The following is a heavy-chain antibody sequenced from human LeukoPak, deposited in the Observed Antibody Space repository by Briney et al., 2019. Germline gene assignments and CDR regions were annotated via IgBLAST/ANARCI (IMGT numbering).Heavy chain of an antibody. CDR2: ISSSSSYR. J-gene: IGHJ5*02. Sequence: GGSLRLSCAASGFTFSRNNMNWVRQAPGKGLEWVSSISSSSSYRYYADSVKGRFTISRDNAKNSLYLQMNSLRAEDTAVYYCARELNPPFGLAWYSSGWPPRFDPWGQGTLVTVSS. CDR1: GFTFSRNN. D-gene: IGHD6-19*01. CDR3: ARELNPPFGLAWYSSGWPPRFDP. V-gene: IGHV3-21*01.